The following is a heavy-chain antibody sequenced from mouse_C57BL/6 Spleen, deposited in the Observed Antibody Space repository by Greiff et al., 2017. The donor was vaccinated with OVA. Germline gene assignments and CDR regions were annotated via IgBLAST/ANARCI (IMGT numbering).Heavy chain of an antibody. CDR1: GYSFTDYN. D-gene: IGHD2-4*01. J-gene: IGHJ1*03. CDR3: ARRPSYYDYEEYWYFDV. V-gene: IGHV1-39*01. CDR2: INPNYGTT. Sequence: VQLKESGPELVKPGASVKISCKASGYSFTDYNMNWVKQSNGKSLEWIGVINPNYGTTSSNQKFKGKATLTVDQSSSTAYMQLNSLTSEDTAVYYCARRPSYYDYEEYWYFDVWGTGTTVTVSS.